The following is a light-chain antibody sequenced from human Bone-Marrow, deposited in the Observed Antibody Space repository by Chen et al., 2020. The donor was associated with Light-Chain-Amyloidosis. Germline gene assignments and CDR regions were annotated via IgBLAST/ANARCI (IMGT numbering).Light chain of an antibody. CDR1: SSDGGSYNL. CDR3: CSYAGSSTWV. J-gene: IGLJ3*02. Sequence: QAAPTQPAPVSGSPGQSITIPLTGTSSDGGSYNLVSWYQQHPGKAPKLMIYDDNKRPSGGSNRFSGSKSGNTASLTISGLQADDEADYYCCSYAGSSTWVFGGGTKLTVL. V-gene: IGLV2-23*01. CDR2: DDN.